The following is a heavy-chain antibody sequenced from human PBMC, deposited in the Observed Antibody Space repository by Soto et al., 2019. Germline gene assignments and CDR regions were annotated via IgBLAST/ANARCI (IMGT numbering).Heavy chain of an antibody. CDR2: ISAYNGNT. D-gene: IGHD3-16*01. V-gene: IGHV1-18*01. J-gene: IGHJ4*02. CDR1: GYTFTNFG. CDR3: ARGGTPTDY. Sequence: QVQLVQSGAEVKKPGASVKVSCKTSGYTFTNFGLIWVRQAPGQGLEWMGWISAYNGNTNYAQNFQGRFTMTTDTSTSTAYIELSSLRSDVTAVYYCARGGTPTDYWCQGTRVTGSS.